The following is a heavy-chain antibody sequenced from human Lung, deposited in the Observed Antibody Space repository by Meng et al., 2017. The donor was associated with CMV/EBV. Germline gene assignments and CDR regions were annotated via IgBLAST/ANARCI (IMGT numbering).Heavy chain of an antibody. CDR3: ARDMYWSQSYHGVDV. V-gene: IGHV3-66*02. Sequence: GESXKISXAASGFTVSSEYLTWVRQAPGKGLEWVSVIHSGGSTYYADSVKGRFTISRDNSKNTLYLQMNSLRTEDTAVYYCARDMYWSQSYHGVDVWGHGTXVTVSS. CDR1: GFTVSSEY. J-gene: IGHJ6*02. D-gene: IGHD3-3*01. CDR2: IHSGGST.